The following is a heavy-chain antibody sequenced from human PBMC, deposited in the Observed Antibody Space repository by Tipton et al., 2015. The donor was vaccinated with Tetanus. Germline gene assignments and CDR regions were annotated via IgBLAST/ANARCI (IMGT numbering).Heavy chain of an antibody. CDR3: ARTSGYMYSDC. V-gene: IGHV4-59*07. CDR2: IDYFGTT. D-gene: IGHD3-3*01. CDR1: GGSISTYH. J-gene: IGHJ4*02. Sequence: TLSLTCTVSGGSISTYHWNWIRQFPGKGLEWIGYIDYFGTTKYNPSLKSRVAMSVDTSKNQLSLRLNSVTSADTAVYYRARTSGYMYSDCWGQGTLVTVSS.